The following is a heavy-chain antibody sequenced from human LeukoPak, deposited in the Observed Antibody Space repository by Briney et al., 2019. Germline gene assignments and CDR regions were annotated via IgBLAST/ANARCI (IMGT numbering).Heavy chain of an antibody. CDR1: GGSISSYY. J-gene: IGHJ6*03. Sequence: KPSETLSLTCTVSGGSISSYYWSWIRQPAGKGLEWIGRIYTSGSTNYNPSLKSRVTISVDTSKNQFSLKLSSVTAADTAVYYCARVRALRPRGVVINPYYYMDVWGKGTTVTVSS. CDR2: IYTSGST. CDR3: ARVRALRPRGVVINPYYYMDV. V-gene: IGHV4-4*07. D-gene: IGHD3-3*01.